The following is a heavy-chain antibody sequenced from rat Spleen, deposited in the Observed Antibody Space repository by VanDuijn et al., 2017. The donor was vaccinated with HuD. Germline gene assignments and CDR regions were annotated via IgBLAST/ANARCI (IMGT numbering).Heavy chain of an antibody. CDR1: GFTFNNYW. D-gene: IGHD1-2*01. Sequence: EVQLVESGGGLVQPGRSLKLSCVASGFTFNNYWMNWIRQAPGKGLEWVATISTSGGSTYYRDSVKGRFTISRDNAKSTLYLQMDSLRSEDTATYYCAKNIYSSSYIYYFDYWGQGVMVTVSS. CDR3: AKNIYSSSYIYYFDY. CDR2: ISTSGGST. V-gene: IGHV5-31*01. J-gene: IGHJ2*01.